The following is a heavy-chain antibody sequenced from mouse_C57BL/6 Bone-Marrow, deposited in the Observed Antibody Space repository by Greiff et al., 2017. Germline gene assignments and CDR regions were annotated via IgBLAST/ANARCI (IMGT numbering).Heavy chain of an antibody. Sequence: VQLQQSGAELVRPGASVTLSCKSSGYSFTDYEMHWVKQTPVHGLEWIGAIDPETGGTAYNQQFTGKAILTANKSSSTAFMELRRLTSEDSTGYYCRRETWYFDVWGTGTTVTVSS. V-gene: IGHV1-15*01. CDR3: RRETWYFDV. CDR1: GYSFTDYE. CDR2: IDPETGGT. J-gene: IGHJ1*03.